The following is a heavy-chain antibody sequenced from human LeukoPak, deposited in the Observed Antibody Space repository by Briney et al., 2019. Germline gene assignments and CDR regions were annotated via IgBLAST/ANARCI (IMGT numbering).Heavy chain of an antibody. D-gene: IGHD3-10*01. CDR2: IYTGGST. V-gene: IGHV3-53*01. Sequence: GRSLRLSCAASGFTVSSNYMSWVRRAPGKGLEWVSVIYTGGSTYYADSVKGRFTISRDNSKNTLYLQMNSLRAEDTAVYYCARNNYGSGDYWGQGTLVTVSS. CDR1: GFTVSSNY. J-gene: IGHJ4*02. CDR3: ARNNYGSGDY.